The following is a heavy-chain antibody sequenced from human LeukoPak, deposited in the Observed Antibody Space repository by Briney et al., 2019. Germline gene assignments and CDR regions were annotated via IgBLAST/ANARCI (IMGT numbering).Heavy chain of an antibody. J-gene: IGHJ4*02. CDR3: ARRRELPVRGDYFDY. CDR2: IYYSGST. D-gene: IGHD1-26*01. CDR1: GGSISSSSYY. V-gene: IGHV4-39*07. Sequence: PSETLSLTCTVSGGSISSSSYYWGWIRQPPGKGLEWIGSIYYSGSTYYNPSLKSRVTISVDTSKNQFSLKLSSVTAADTAVYYCARRRELPVRGDYFDYWGQGTLVTVSS.